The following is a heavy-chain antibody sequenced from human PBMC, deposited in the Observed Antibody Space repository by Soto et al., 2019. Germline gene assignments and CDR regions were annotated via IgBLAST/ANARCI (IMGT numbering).Heavy chain of an antibody. CDR1: GFTFSSYS. V-gene: IGHV3-53*01. D-gene: IGHD2-15*01. CDR2: ISSGGTT. Sequence: GGSLRLSCAASGFTFSSYSMNWVRQAPEKGLEWVSSISSGGTTYYADSVKGRFTISRDSSKNTVYFQMNSLRAEDTAVYYCARGPGYCSGGTCYPGFDPWGQGTLVTVSS. J-gene: IGHJ5*02. CDR3: ARGPGYCSGGTCYPGFDP.